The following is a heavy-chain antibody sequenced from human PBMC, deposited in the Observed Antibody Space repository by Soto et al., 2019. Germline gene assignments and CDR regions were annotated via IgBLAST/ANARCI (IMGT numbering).Heavy chain of an antibody. CDR3: ARDSVTRGVDWLEPPTVGGFDY. CDR2: ISYDGSNK. CDR1: GFTFSSYA. D-gene: IGHD3-9*01. Sequence: GGSLRLSCAASGFTFSSYAMHWVRQAPGKGLEWVAVISYDGSNKYYADSVKGRFTISRDNSKNTLYLQMNSLRAEDTAVYYCARDSVTRGVDWLEPPTVGGFDYWGQGTLVTVSS. V-gene: IGHV3-30-3*01. J-gene: IGHJ4*02.